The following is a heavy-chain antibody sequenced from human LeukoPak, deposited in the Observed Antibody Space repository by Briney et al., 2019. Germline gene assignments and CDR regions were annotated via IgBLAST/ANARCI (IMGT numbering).Heavy chain of an antibody. CDR3: ARGTLVVVTAILGFDY. CDR2: ISVSGGII. V-gene: IGHV3-48*01. CDR1: GFGLSGIS. D-gene: IGHD2-21*02. J-gene: IGHJ4*02. Sequence: GGSLRLSCVASGFGLSGISMTWVRQAPGKGLEWIPYISVSGGIIYYADSVRGRFTISRDNAKNSLFLQMNSLTVEDTAVYYCARGTLVVVTAILGFDYWGQGTLVTVSS.